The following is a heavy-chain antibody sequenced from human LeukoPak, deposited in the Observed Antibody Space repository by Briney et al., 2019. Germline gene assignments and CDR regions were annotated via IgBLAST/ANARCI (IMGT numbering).Heavy chain of an antibody. Sequence: ASVKVSCKVSGYTLTELSMHWVRQAPGKGLEWMGGFDPEDGGTIYAQKFQGRVTMTEDTSTDTAYMELSSLRSEDTAVYYCATARIQSPRYYYYYGMDVWGQGTTVTVSS. V-gene: IGHV1-24*01. CDR2: FDPEDGGT. CDR1: GYTLTELS. J-gene: IGHJ6*02. CDR3: ATARIQSPRYYYYYGMDV. D-gene: IGHD5-18*01.